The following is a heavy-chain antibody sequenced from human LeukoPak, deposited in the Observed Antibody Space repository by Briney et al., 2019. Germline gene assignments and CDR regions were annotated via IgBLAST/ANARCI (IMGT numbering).Heavy chain of an antibody. CDR3: ARVFRSGAINYDSMFDY. D-gene: IGHD3-22*01. J-gene: IGHJ4*02. CDR2: ISAYNGNA. Sequence: ASVKVSCKASGYTFTSYGISWVRQAPGQGLERMGWISAYNGNANYAQKLQGRVTMTTDTSTSTAYMELRSLRSDDTAVYYCARVFRSGAINYDSMFDYWGQGTLVTVSS. CDR1: GYTFTSYG. V-gene: IGHV1-18*01.